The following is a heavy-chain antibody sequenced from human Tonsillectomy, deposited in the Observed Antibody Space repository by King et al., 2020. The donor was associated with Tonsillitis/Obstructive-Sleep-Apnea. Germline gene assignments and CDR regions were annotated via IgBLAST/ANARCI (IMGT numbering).Heavy chain of an antibody. CDR2: ISYDGSNK. CDR1: GFSFSSNG. V-gene: IGHV3-30*18. J-gene: IGHJ4*02. Sequence: VQLVESGGGVVQPERSLRVSCAASGFSFSSNGMHWVRQAPGKGLEWVAVISYDGSNKYYADSVKGRFTISRDNYKNTVYLQMNSLRAEDSAVYYCAKDLSRGWALDYWGQGTLVTGSS. D-gene: IGHD6-19*01. CDR3: AKDLSRGWALDY.